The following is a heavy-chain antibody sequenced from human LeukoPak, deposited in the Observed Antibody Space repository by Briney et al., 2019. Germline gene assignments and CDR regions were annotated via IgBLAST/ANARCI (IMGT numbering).Heavy chain of an antibody. CDR3: AKDLQGFES. CDR1: GFTFGSNA. CDR2: ITVSGGST. J-gene: IGHJ5*01. Sequence: PGGSLRLSCAASGFTFGSNAMSWVRQAPGKGLEWVSGITVSGGSTYYADSVKGRFTISRDISKNTLYLQMDSLRAEYTAVYYCAKDLQGFESWGQGTLVTVSS. V-gene: IGHV3-23*01.